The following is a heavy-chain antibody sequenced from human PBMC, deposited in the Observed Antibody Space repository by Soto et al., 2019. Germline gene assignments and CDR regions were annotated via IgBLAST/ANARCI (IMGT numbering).Heavy chain of an antibody. D-gene: IGHD6-19*01. CDR1: GFTFTTYA. CDR3: AKGVPGIAVAGTGYFQH. CDR2: ISGSGGST. Sequence: GGSLRLSCAASGFTFTTYAMSWVRQAPGKGLEWVSAISGSGGSTYYADSVKGRFTISRDNSKNTLYLQMNSLRAEDTAVYYCAKGVPGIAVAGTGYFQHWGQGTLVTVSS. V-gene: IGHV3-23*01. J-gene: IGHJ1*01.